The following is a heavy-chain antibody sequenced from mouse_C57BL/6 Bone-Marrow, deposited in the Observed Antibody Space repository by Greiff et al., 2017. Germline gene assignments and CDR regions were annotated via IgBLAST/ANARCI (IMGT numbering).Heavy chain of an antibody. CDR2: IDPSDSYT. V-gene: IGHV1-69*01. D-gene: IGHD2-13*01. CDR3: ASEDDGDQWYFDV. Sequence: QVQLQQPGAELVMPGASVKLSCKASGYTFTSYWMHWVKQRPGQGLEWIGEIDPSDSYTNYNHKFKGKSTLTVDKSSSTAYMQLSSLTSEDSAVYYWASEDDGDQWYFDVGGRGTGVTVSS. CDR1: GYTFTSYW. J-gene: IGHJ1*03.